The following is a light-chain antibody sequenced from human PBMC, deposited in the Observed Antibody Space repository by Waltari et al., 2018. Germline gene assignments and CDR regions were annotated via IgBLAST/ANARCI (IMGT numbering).Light chain of an antibody. CDR2: AAS. V-gene: IGKV3-15*01. Sequence: EIVMTQSPATLSVSPGERATLSCRARQSVNDNLAWYQQKPGQAPRLLIYAASTRATGIPSRFSGSGSGTEFTLTISSLQSEDFAVYYCQQYNNWPPWTFSQGTTVEIK. CDR1: QSVNDN. CDR3: QQYNNWPPWT. J-gene: IGKJ1*01.